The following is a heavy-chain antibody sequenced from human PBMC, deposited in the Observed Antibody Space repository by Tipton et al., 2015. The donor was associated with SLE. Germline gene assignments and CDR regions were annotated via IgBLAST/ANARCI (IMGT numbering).Heavy chain of an antibody. CDR2: INHSGST. CDR3: AGDLSSGFPDV. CDR1: GGSISSYY. D-gene: IGHD3-22*01. J-gene: IGHJ6*04. V-gene: IGHV4-34*01. Sequence: TLSLTCTVSGGSISSYYWSWIRQPPGKGLEWIGEINHSGSTNYNPSLKSRVTISVDTSKNQFSLKLSSVTAADTAVYYCAGDLSSGFPDVWGKGTTVTVSS.